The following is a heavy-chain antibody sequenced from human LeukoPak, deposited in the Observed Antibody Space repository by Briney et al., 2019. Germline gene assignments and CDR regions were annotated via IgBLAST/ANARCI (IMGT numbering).Heavy chain of an antibody. D-gene: IGHD1-26*01. J-gene: IGHJ4*02. CDR3: ASGGSYGGFDY. CDR1: GFTFSSYW. CDR2: IKQDGSEK. V-gene: IGHV3-7*03. Sequence: TGGSLRLSCAASGFTFSSYWMSWVRQAPGKGLEWVANIKQDGSEKYYVDSVKGRFTISRDNAKNSLYLQMNSLRAEDTALYYCASGGSYGGFDYWGQGTLVTVSS.